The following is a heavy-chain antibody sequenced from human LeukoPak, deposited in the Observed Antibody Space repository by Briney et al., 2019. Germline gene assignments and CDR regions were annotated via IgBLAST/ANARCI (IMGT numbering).Heavy chain of an antibody. CDR3: ARDRQMTTVTTPFPWYFDL. CDR1: GGSISSYY. V-gene: IGHV4-4*07. J-gene: IGHJ2*01. Sequence: SETLSLTRTVSGGSISSYYWSWIRQPAGKGLEWIGRIYTSGSTNYNPSLKSRVTMSVDTSKNQFSLKLSSVTAADTAVYYCARDRQMTTVTTPFPWYFDLWGRGTLVTVSS. D-gene: IGHD4-17*01. CDR2: IYTSGST.